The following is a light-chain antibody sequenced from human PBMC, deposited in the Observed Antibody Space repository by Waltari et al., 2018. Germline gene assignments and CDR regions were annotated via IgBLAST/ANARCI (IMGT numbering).Light chain of an antibody. CDR2: AAF. Sequence: DIQMTQSPSSFSASVGNRVTITCRASQSINRYLNWYQQRPGEAPKLLLYAAFSLQSGVPSRFRGSGSGTDFTLTISSLQPEDFATYYCQQSYRIPPTFGPGTKVDIK. V-gene: IGKV1-39*01. CDR3: QQSYRIPPT. J-gene: IGKJ3*01. CDR1: QSINRY.